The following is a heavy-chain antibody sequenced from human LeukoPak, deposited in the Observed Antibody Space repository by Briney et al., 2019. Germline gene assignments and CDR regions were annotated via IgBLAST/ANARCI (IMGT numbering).Heavy chain of an antibody. CDR1: GYTFTSYG. J-gene: IGHJ4*02. V-gene: IGHV1-18*01. CDR3: ARDSVSWLDPAFDY. D-gene: IGHD6-19*01. Sequence: ASVKVSCKASGYTFTSYGISWVRQAPGQGLEWMGWISAYNGNTNYAQKLQGKVTMTTDTSTSTAYMELRSLRSDDTAVYYCARDSVSWLDPAFDYWGQGTLVTVSS. CDR2: ISAYNGNT.